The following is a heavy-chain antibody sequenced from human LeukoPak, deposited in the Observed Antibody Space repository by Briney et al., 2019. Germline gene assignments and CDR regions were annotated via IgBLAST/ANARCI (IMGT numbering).Heavy chain of an antibody. D-gene: IGHD6-19*01. CDR2: INHSGST. V-gene: IGHV4-34*01. CDR1: GGSFSGYY. J-gene: IGHJ5*02. CDR3: ARDSGWYKPTTWFDP. Sequence: SETLSLICAVYGGSFSGYYWSWIRQPPGKGLEWIGEINHSGSTNYNPSLKSRVTISVDTSKNQFSLKLSSVTAADTAVYYCARDSGWYKPTTWFDPWGQGTLVTVSS.